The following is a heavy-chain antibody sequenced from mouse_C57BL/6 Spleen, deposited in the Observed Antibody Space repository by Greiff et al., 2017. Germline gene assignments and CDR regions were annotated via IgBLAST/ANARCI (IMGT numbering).Heavy chain of an antibody. D-gene: IGHD2-5*01. CDR2: IYPRDGST. V-gene: IGHV1-78*01. CDR1: GYTFTDHT. CDR3: ARWAYYSNYDY. J-gene: IGHJ2*01. Sequence: VKLQESDAELVKPGASVKISCKVSGYTFTDHTIHWMKQRPEQGLEWIGYIYPRDGSTKYNEKFKGKATLTADKSSSTAYMQLNSLTSEDSAVYVRARWAYYSNYDYWGQGTTLTVSS.